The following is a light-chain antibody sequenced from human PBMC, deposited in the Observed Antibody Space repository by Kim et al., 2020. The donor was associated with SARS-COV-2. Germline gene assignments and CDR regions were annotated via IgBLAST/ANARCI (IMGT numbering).Light chain of an antibody. CDR1: QDISNY. CDR2: EAS. Sequence: DIQMTQSPSSLSASVGERVTITCQASQDISNYLNWYQQKPGKAPKLLMYEASNLETGVSSRFSGSGSGTDFTFTISSLQPEDIATYYCRQKITLPLTFGGRTKMDIK. V-gene: IGKV1-33*01. J-gene: IGKJ4*01. CDR3: RQKITLPLT.